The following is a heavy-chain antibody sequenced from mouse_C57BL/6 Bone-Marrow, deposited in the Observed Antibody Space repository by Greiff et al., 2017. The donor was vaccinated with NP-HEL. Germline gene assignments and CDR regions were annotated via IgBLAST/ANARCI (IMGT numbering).Heavy chain of an antibody. Sequence: EVKLQESGAELVRPGASVKLSCTASGFNIKDDYMHWVKQRPEQGLEWIGWIDPENGDTEYASKFQGKATITADTSSNTAYLQLSSLTSEDTAVYYCTTPPYYYGSSYWYFDVWGTGTTVTVSS. J-gene: IGHJ1*03. V-gene: IGHV14-4*01. CDR2: IDPENGDT. D-gene: IGHD1-1*01. CDR1: GFNIKDDY. CDR3: TTPPYYYGSSYWYFDV.